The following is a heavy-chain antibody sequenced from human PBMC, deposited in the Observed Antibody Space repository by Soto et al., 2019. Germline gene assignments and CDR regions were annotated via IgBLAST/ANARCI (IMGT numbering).Heavy chain of an antibody. CDR3: ASLVAASGRDAFAI. D-gene: IGHD5-12*01. J-gene: IGHJ3*02. CDR1: GFTFSSYG. CDR2: IWYDGSNK. Sequence: GSLRLSCAASGFTFSSYGMHWVRQAPGKGLEWVAVIWYDGSNKYYADSVKGRFTISRDNSKNTLYLQMNSLRAEDTAVYYCASLVAASGRDAFAIWGQGTMVTVSS. V-gene: IGHV3-33*01.